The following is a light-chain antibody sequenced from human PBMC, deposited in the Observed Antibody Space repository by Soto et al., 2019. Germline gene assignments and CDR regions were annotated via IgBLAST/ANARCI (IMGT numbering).Light chain of an antibody. J-gene: IGKJ5*01. Sequence: EIVMTQSPATLSVSPGERATLSCRASQSVSSNLAWYQQKPGQAPRLLIYGASTRATGIPARFSGSGSRTEFTLTISSLQSEDFAFYYCQQYNNWPSITFGQGTRLEIK. CDR1: QSVSSN. CDR3: QQYNNWPSIT. V-gene: IGKV3-15*01. CDR2: GAS.